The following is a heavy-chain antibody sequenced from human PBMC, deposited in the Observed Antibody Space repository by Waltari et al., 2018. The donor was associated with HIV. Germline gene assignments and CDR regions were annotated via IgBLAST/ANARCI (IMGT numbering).Heavy chain of an antibody. Sequence: EVQLVESGGGLVKPGGSLRLSCAASGFTFSSYSMNWVRQAPGKGLEWVSSISSSSSYKYYADSVEGRFTISRDNAKNSLYLQMNSLRAEDTAVYYCARDQEESKDFWSGYPMGYWGQGTLVTVSS. CDR3: ARDQEESKDFWSGYPMGY. J-gene: IGHJ4*02. CDR1: GFTFSSYS. CDR2: ISSSSSYK. D-gene: IGHD3-3*01. V-gene: IGHV3-21*01.